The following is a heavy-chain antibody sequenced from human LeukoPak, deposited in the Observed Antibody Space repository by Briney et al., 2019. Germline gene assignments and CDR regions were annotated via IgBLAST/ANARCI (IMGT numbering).Heavy chain of an antibody. CDR1: GFTFSSYW. J-gene: IGHJ4*02. V-gene: IGHV3-21*01. CDR2: ISSSSSYI. CDR3: ARDLGYCTNGVCYRQTGFDY. D-gene: IGHD2-8*01. Sequence: GGSLRLSCAASGFTFSSYWMHWVRQAPGKGLEWVSSISSSSSYIYYADSVKGRFTISRDNAKNSLYLQMNSLRAEDTAVYYCARDLGYCTNGVCYRQTGFDYWGQGTLVTVSS.